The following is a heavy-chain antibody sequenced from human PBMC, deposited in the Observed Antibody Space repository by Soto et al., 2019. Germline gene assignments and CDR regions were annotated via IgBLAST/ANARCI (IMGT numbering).Heavy chain of an antibody. V-gene: IGHV1-69*12. CDR1: GGTFSSYA. CDR3: ARHYDSSGYYYRGLDE. D-gene: IGHD3-22*01. Sequence: QVQLVQSGAEVKKPGSSVKVSCKASGGTFSSYAISWVRQAPGQGLEWMGGIIPIFGTADYAQKFQGRVTITADESTSTGNMELSSLRSEDTAVYYCARHYDSSGYYYRGLDEWGQGTLVTVS. J-gene: IGHJ4*02. CDR2: IIPIFGTA.